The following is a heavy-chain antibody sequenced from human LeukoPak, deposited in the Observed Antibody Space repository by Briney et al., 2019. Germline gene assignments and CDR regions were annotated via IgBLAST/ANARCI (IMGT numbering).Heavy chain of an antibody. Sequence: SQTLSLTCTVSGGSISSGGYYWSWIRQHPGKGLEWIGYIYYSGSTYYNPSLKSRVTISVDTSKNQFSLKLSSMTAADTAVYYCARDLCLSGGSCYSGHWGQGTLVTVSS. J-gene: IGHJ4*02. CDR2: IYYSGST. CDR1: GGSISSGGYY. CDR3: ARDLCLSGGSCYSGH. D-gene: IGHD2-15*01. V-gene: IGHV4-31*03.